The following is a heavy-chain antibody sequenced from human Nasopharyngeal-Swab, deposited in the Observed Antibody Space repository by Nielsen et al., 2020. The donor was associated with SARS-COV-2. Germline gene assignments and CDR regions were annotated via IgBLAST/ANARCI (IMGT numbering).Heavy chain of an antibody. V-gene: IGHV3-7*03. D-gene: IGHD3-10*01. Sequence: GESLKISCAASGFTFSSYWMSWVRQAPGKGLEWVANIKQVGSEKYYVDSVKGRFTISRDNAKNSLYLQMNSLRAEDTAVYYCASSRSTQNWFDPWGQGTLVTVSS. CDR3: ASSRSTQNWFDP. CDR1: GFTFSSYW. CDR2: IKQVGSEK. J-gene: IGHJ5*02.